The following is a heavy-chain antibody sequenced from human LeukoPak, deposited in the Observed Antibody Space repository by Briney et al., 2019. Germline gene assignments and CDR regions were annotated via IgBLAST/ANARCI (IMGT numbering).Heavy chain of an antibody. Sequence: YPSETLSLTCTVSGGSISSSSYYWGWILQPPGKGLEWIGSIYYSGSTYYNPSLKSRVTISVDTSKNQFSLKLSSVTAADTAVYYCATPITMVRGVIYYYYGMDVWGQGTTVTVSS. D-gene: IGHD3-10*01. J-gene: IGHJ6*02. CDR3: ATPITMVRGVIYYYYGMDV. CDR1: GGSISSSSYY. CDR2: IYYSGST. V-gene: IGHV4-39*01.